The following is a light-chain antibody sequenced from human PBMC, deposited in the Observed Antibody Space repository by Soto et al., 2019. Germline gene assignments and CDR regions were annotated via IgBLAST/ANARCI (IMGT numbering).Light chain of an antibody. CDR3: QQYNSTPLT. CDR1: QGISSW. CDR2: AAS. J-gene: IGKJ4*01. V-gene: IGKV1-12*01. Sequence: SPYSVSASVGDRVTITCRASQGISSWLAWYQQEPGKAPKLLIYAASSLQSGVPSRFSGSGSGTDFTLTISSLQAEDVAVYYCQQYNSTPLTFGEGTKVDIK.